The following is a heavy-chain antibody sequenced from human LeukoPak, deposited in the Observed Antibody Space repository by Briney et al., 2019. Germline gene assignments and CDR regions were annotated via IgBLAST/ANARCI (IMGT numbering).Heavy chain of an antibody. CDR1: GFTVSSNY. V-gene: IGHV3-66*02. CDR2: IYSGGST. J-gene: IGHJ5*02. CDR3: ARDLNAWFDP. Sequence: GGSLRLSCAASGFTVSSNYMSWVRQAPGKGLEWVSVIYSGGSTYYADSVKGRFTNSRDNSKNTLYLQMNSLRAEDTAVYYCARDLNAWFDPWGQGTLVTVSS.